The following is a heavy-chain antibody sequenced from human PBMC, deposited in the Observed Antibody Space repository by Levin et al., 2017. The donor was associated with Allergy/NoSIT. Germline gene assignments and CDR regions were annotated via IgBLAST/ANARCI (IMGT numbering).Heavy chain of an antibody. CDR1: GDSVSSSPAA. J-gene: IGHJ3*02. CDR2: TYYRSKWYN. Sequence: SETLSLTCAISGDSVSSSPAAWSWIRQSPSRGLEWLGRTYYRSKWYNDYAVSVKSRITINPDKSKNQLSLQLNTVTPEDTAGYYCARDRGLGKGVDAFDIWGQGTMVTVSS. D-gene: IGHD7-27*01. V-gene: IGHV6-1*01. CDR3: ARDRGLGKGVDAFDI.